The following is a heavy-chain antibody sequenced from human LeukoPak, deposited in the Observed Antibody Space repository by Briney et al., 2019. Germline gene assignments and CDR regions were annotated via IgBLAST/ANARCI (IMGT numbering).Heavy chain of an antibody. CDR1: GLTVSNNY. Sequence: PGGSLRLACAASGLTVSNNYMSWVRQPPGEGLEWVSLIHSDGLTFYADSVKGRFTISRDNSLNTLYLQMNSPRAEDTALYYCATTSIIRGYDHDQYYWGQGTLVTVSS. D-gene: IGHD5-12*01. CDR2: IHSDGLT. CDR3: ATTSIIRGYDHDQYY. V-gene: IGHV3-53*01. J-gene: IGHJ4*02.